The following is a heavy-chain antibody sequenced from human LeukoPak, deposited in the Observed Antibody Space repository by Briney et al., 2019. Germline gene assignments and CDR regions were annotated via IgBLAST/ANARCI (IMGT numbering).Heavy chain of an antibody. CDR1: GGSFSGYY. D-gene: IGHD3-22*01. V-gene: IGHV4-34*01. Sequence: SETLFLTCAVYGGSFSGYYWSWVRQPPGKGLEWIGEINHSGSTNYNPSLKSRVTISVDTSKNQFSLKLSSVTAADTAMYYCASDYYDSSGYYDYWGQGTLVTVSS. CDR2: INHSGST. CDR3: ASDYYDSSGYYDY. J-gene: IGHJ4*02.